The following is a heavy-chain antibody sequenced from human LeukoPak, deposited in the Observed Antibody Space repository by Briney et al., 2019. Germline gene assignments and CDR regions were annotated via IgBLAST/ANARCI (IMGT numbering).Heavy chain of an antibody. D-gene: IGHD3-9*01. J-gene: IGHJ4*02. Sequence: SQTLSLTCTVSGGSISSSSYYWSWIRQPAGKRLEWIGRIYTSGSTNYNPSLKSRVTISRDTSKNQFSLKLSSVTAADTAVYYCARDLRYFSLWGQGTLVTVSS. V-gene: IGHV4-61*02. CDR1: GGSISSSSYY. CDR3: ARDLRYFSL. CDR2: IYTSGST.